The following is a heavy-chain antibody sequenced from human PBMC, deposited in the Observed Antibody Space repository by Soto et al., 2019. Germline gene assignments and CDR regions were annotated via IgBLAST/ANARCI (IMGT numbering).Heavy chain of an antibody. D-gene: IGHD3-3*01. Sequence: SETLSLTCTVSGGSISSSSYYWGWIRQPPGKGLEWIGSIYYSGSTYYNPSLKSRVTISVDTSKNQFSLKLSSVTAADTAVYYCARHVPDGLNDFWSGYYTAVFDYWGQGTLVTVSS. V-gene: IGHV4-39*01. CDR1: GGSISSSSYY. CDR3: ARHVPDGLNDFWSGYYTAVFDY. CDR2: IYYSGST. J-gene: IGHJ4*02.